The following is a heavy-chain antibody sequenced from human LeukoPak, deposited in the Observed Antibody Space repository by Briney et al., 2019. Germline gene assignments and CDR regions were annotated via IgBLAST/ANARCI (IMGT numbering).Heavy chain of an antibody. J-gene: IGHJ4*02. CDR3: STALKWESLGGEH. CDR2: IKSRTDGGTV. V-gene: IGHV3-15*01. D-gene: IGHD1-26*01. Sequence: PGGSLRLSCAASRFSFSNAWLNWVCQAPGKGLEWVGRIKSRTDGGTVDYAAPVKGRFTISRDDSRDTLYLQMNSLKTEDTAMYYCSTALKWESLGGEHWGQGTLVTVSS. CDR1: RFSFSNAW.